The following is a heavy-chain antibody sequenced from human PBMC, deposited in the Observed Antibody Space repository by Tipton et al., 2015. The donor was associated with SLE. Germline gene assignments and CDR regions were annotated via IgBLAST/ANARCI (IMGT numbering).Heavy chain of an antibody. D-gene: IGHD4-11*01. V-gene: IGHV4-34*12. CDR3: AKDLDYSNYPYYFDY. CDR1: GESFNGYF. J-gene: IGHJ4*02. Sequence: TLSLTCAVYGESFNGYFWTWIRQPPGKGLEWIAEIIHSGVTNYNPSLRSRVTISVDMSKNQVSLKLSSVTAADTAVYYCAKDLDYSNYPYYFDYWGQGTLVTVSS. CDR2: IIHSGVT.